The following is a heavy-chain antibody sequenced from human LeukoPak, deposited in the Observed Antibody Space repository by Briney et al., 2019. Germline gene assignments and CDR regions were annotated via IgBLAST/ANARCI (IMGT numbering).Heavy chain of an antibody. J-gene: IGHJ4*02. CDR3: SRGGTVGVELSYY. CDR2: ISSSSRNT. V-gene: IGHV3-21*01. CDR1: GLTISTYS. D-gene: IGHD3-3*01. Sequence: GGSLRLSCAVSGLTISTYSMTWVRQAPGKGLEWVSSISSSSRNTYYADSVKGRFTISRDNAKNSLYLQMNSLRAEDTAVYSWSRGGTVGVELSYYWGQGTLSPSPQ.